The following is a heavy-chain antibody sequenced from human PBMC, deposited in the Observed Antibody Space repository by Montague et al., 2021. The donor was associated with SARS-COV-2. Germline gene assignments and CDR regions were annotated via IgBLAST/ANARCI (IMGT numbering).Heavy chain of an antibody. CDR3: ARDSSSWGGALDY. D-gene: IGHD6-13*01. J-gene: IGHJ4*02. CDR1: GFTFRNYW. Sequence: SLRLSCAASGFTFRNYWMHWVRQAPGKGLVWVSRINNYGSSTSYADSVKGRFTISRDNAKNTLYLQMNSLRVEDTAVYDCARDSSSWGGALDYWGQGTLVTVSS. V-gene: IGHV3-74*01. CDR2: INNYGSST.